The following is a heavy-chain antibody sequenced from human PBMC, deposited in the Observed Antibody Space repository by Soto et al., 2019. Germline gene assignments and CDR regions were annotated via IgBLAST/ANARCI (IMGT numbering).Heavy chain of an antibody. D-gene: IGHD6-25*01. CDR1: GFAFDHA. V-gene: IGHV3-9*01. CDR3: IKEITPGGADI. Sequence: EMQLVESGGGLVQPGRSLTPSCEASGFAFDHAMHWVRQAPGKGLEWVSGIYLNSERIDYADSVKGRFTTSRDNDKNSLYLQMNSLRVEDTALYFCIKEITPGGADIWGRGTMVTVSS. CDR2: IYLNSERI. J-gene: IGHJ3*02.